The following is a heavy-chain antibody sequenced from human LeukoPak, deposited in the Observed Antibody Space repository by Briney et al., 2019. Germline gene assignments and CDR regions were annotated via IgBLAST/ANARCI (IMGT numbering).Heavy chain of an antibody. CDR2: INPNSGST. V-gene: IGHV1-2*02. Sequence: GASVKVSCKASGYSFTGYYIRWVRQAPGQGLEWLGWINPNSGSTNYAQKFQGRVTMTSDTSISTAYMELTRLASDDTAVYYCARSRTMDVWGQGTTVTVSS. J-gene: IGHJ6*02. CDR1: GYSFTGYY. CDR3: ARSRTMDV.